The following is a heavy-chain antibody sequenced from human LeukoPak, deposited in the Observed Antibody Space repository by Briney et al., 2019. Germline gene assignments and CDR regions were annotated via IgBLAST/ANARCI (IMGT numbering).Heavy chain of an antibody. D-gene: IGHD3-22*01. CDR3: ARGGGYYYFDY. V-gene: IGHV3-23*01. CDR2: IRGSGGST. J-gene: IGHJ4*02. Sequence: GGSLRLSCAASGFTFSSYAMSWVRQARGKGLEWVSAIRGSGGSTYCADSVKGRFTIYRDNSKNTLYLQMNRLRAEDTAVYYCARGGGYYYFDYWGQGTLVTVSS. CDR1: GFTFSSYA.